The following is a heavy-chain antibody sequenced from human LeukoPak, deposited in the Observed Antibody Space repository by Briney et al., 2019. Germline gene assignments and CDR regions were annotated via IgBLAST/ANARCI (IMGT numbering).Heavy chain of an antibody. CDR1: GGSISSGDYY. Sequence: SETLSLTCTVSGGSISSGDYYWSWIRQPPGKGLEWIGYIYYSGSTYYNPSLKSRVTISVDTSKNQFSLKLSSVTATDTAVYYCASSDISAAFDIWGQGTMVTASS. CDR3: ASSDISAAFDI. CDR2: IYYSGST. V-gene: IGHV4-30-4*01. J-gene: IGHJ3*02. D-gene: IGHD6-25*01.